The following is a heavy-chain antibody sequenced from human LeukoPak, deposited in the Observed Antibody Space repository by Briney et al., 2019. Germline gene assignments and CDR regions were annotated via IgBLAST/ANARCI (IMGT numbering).Heavy chain of an antibody. D-gene: IGHD3-10*01. J-gene: IGHJ6*04. V-gene: IGHV3-7*03. CDR3: ARAGFYYYGSGIDGMDV. CDR2: IKQDGSEK. CDR1: GFTFSSYW. Sequence: PGGSLRLSCAASGFTFSSYWMSWVRQAPGKGLEWVANIKQDGSEKYYVDPVKGRFTISRDNAKNSLYLQMNSLRAEDTAVYYCARAGFYYYGSGIDGMDVWGKGTTVTVSS.